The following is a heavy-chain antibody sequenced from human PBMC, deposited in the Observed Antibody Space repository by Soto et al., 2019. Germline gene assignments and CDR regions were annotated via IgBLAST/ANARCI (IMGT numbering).Heavy chain of an antibody. V-gene: IGHV4-59*01. CDR2: IYYSGST. CDR3: AREVTRYYFDY. D-gene: IGHD4-4*01. CDR1: GGSISSYY. Sequence: SETLSLTCTVSGGSISSYYWSWIRQPPGKGLEWIGYIYYSGSTNYNPSLKSRVTISVDTSKNQFSLKLSSVTAADTAVYYCAREVTRYYFDYWGQGTLVTVSS. J-gene: IGHJ4*02.